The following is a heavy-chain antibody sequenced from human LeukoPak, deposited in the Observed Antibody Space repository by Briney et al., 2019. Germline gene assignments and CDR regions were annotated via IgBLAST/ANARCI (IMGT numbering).Heavy chain of an antibody. CDR1: GGSISSGGYY. J-gene: IGHJ4*02. V-gene: IGHV4-61*08. CDR3: ARSIAVTGTYSYSDY. Sequence: SETLSLTCTVSGGSISSGGYYWSWIRQSPGKGLEWIGYIYYSGSTSYNPSLKSRVTLSLDTSKNQLSLNLSSVTAADTAVYFCARSIAVTGTYSYSDYWGQGTLVTVSS. D-gene: IGHD6-19*01. CDR2: IYYSGST.